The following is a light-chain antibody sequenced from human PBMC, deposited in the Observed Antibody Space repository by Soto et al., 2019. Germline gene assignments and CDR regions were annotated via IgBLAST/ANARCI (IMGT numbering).Light chain of an antibody. CDR1: NSDVGSHNF. CDR2: EAS. V-gene: IGLV2-14*02. CDR3: RSLTNGATWV. Sequence: QSSLTQPASVSGSPGQSITISCTGTNSDVGSHNFVSWYQQYPGKAPKLLIYEASKRPSGLSNRFSGSKSGNTASLTISGLQHVDEADYNCRSLTNGATWVFGGGTKLTVL. J-gene: IGLJ3*02.